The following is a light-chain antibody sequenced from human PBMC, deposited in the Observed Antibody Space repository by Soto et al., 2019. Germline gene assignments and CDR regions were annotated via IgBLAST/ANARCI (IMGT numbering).Light chain of an antibody. CDR2: DAS. CDR3: QQFDNWPIT. CDR1: QSIKGF. V-gene: IGKV3D-15*01. J-gene: IGKJ5*01. Sequence: EIVMTQSPATLSVSPGERVTLSCRASQSIKGFLAWYQHKPGQAPRLLIYDASTRASGIPARFSGSGFGTEFTLTISSLQSVDFAVYYCQQFDNWPITFGQGTRLEIK.